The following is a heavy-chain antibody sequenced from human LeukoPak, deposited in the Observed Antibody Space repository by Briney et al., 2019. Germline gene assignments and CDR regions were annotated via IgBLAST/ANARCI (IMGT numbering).Heavy chain of an antibody. D-gene: IGHD3-22*01. CDR2: IFPGDSDT. CDR1: GYTFSNYW. CDR3: TREAYDSSGFRPGHKWLHP. V-gene: IGHV5-51*01. Sequence: GESLKISCKASGYTFSNYWIGWVRQMPGKGLEWMGNIFPGDSDTRYSPSFQGQVTISVDKSTSTAYLQWNSLKASDTAIYYCTREAYDSSGFRPGHKWLHPWGQGTLVTVSS. J-gene: IGHJ5*02.